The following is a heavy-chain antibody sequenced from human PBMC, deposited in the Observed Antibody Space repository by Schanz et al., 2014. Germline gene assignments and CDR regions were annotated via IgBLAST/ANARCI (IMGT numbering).Heavy chain of an antibody. Sequence: VQLLESGGGLVQPGRSLRLSCAASGFAFRSYAMHWVRQAPGKGLEWAALISYDGSSKNHADSVQGRFTISRDNSKNALYLQMNSLRAEDTAVYYCARDLLVSHYDFWSGNDYWGQGSLVNVSS. D-gene: IGHD3-3*01. CDR1: GFAFRSYA. J-gene: IGHJ4*02. V-gene: IGHV3-33*08. CDR3: ARDLLVSHYDFWSGNDY. CDR2: ISYDGSSK.